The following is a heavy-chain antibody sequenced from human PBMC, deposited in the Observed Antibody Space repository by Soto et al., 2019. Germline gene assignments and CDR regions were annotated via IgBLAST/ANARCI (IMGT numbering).Heavy chain of an antibody. CDR3: AKDPHRGVTYYSLYFDY. Sequence: EVLLLESGGGLVQPGGSLRLSCSASGFAFNSFAMNWVRQAPGKGLEWVSAISGNGRNTYYADSVKGRFTISRDNSRDTVYLHMNSLRVEDTVIYHCAKDPHRGVTYYSLYFDYWGQGNLVTVSS. V-gene: IGHV3-23*01. D-gene: IGHD1-26*01. CDR1: GFAFNSFA. CDR2: ISGNGRNT. J-gene: IGHJ4*02.